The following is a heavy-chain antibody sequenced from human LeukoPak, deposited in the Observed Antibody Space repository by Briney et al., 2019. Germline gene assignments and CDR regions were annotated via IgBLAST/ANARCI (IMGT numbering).Heavy chain of an antibody. CDR1: GYTFTNYS. V-gene: IGHV1-46*01. CDR3: ATWGLHFDI. J-gene: IGHJ3*02. CDR2: INPSGGST. D-gene: IGHD3-16*01. Sequence: ASVKVSCKASGYTFTNYSMHWVRQAPGQGLEWVGIINPSGGSTTYAQKFQGRVTMTRDTSTSTVYMELSNLRSEDTAVYFCATWGLHFDIWGQGTMVTVAS.